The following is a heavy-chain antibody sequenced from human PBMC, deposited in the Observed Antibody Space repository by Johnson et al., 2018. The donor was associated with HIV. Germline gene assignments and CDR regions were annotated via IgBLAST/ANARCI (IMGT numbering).Heavy chain of an antibody. CDR3: TTEAPTLLRAFDI. CDR1: GFTFSSYG. CDR2: ISYDGSNK. V-gene: IGHV3-30*03. Sequence: QVQLVESGGGVVQPGRSLRLSCAASGFTFSSYGMHWVRQAPGKGLDWVADISYDGSNKYYADSLMGRFTISRDNSKNSLYLQMNSLRPEDTAVYYCTTEAPTLLRAFDIWGQGTMVTVSS. J-gene: IGHJ3*02.